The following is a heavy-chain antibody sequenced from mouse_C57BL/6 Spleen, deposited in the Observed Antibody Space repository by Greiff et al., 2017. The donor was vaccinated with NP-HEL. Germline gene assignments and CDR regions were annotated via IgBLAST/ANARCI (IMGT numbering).Heavy chain of an antibody. CDR2: ISSGGSYT. CDR1: GFTFSSYG. V-gene: IGHV5-6*01. J-gene: IGHJ2*01. CDR3: ARHGVGAYFDY. D-gene: IGHD1-1*02. Sequence: EVQVVESGGDLVKPGGSLKLSCAASGFTFSSYGMSWVRQTPDKRLEWVATISSGGSYTYYPDSVKGRFTISRDNAKNTLYLQMSSLKSEDTAMYYCARHGVGAYFDYWGQGTTLTVSS.